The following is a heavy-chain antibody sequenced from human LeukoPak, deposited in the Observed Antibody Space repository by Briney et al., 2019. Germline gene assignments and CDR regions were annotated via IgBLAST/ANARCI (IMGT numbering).Heavy chain of an antibody. Sequence: SETLSLTCTVSGGSISSYYWSWIRQPPGKGLEWIGYIYYSGSTNYNPSLKSRVTISVDTSKNQFSLKLSSVTAADTAVYCCARGYGDYVPIDIWGQGTMVTVSS. J-gene: IGHJ3*02. CDR3: ARGYGDYVPIDI. CDR1: GGSISSYY. CDR2: IYYSGST. D-gene: IGHD4-17*01. V-gene: IGHV4-59*01.